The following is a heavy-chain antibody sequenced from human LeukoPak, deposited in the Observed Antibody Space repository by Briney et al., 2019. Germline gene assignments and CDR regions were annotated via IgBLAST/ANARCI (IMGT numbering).Heavy chain of an antibody. CDR1: GGMFSAYA. V-gene: IGHV1-69*01. CDR3: TIGPFCGVDCYAVDY. D-gene: IGHD2-21*02. J-gene: IGHJ4*02. Sequence: GGSVRASPTASGGMFSAYAISWVRQAPGQGPEWMGGIIPISTTANYAQKFQGRVTITSDEFTRTAYMEVYSLKCEDTAVYYCTIGPFCGVDCYAVDYWGQGTLVTVSS. CDR2: IIPISTTA.